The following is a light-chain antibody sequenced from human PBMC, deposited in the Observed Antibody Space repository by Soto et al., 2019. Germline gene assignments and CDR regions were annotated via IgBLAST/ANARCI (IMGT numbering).Light chain of an antibody. CDR1: QGISSY. J-gene: IGKJ5*01. Sequence: AIRMTHSPSSFSASTGCRFTITCRASQGISSYLAWYKQKPGKAPKLLIYDASNLEAGVPSRLRGSGSGTDFTFTISRMKPEDIATYYCQQYENIPTFGQGTRLEIK. CDR3: QQYENIPT. V-gene: IGKV1-8*01. CDR2: DAS.